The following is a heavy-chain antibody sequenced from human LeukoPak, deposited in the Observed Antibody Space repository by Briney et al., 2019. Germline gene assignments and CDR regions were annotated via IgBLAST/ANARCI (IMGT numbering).Heavy chain of an antibody. Sequence: GASVKVSCKASGYTFTSYYMHWVRQAPGQGLEWMGIINPSGGSTSYAQKLQGRVTMTRDMSTSTVYMELSSLSSEDTALYYCARGKYYYDSSGYSIRPDNSYMDVWGKGTTVTVSS. V-gene: IGHV1-46*01. J-gene: IGHJ6*03. D-gene: IGHD3-22*01. CDR3: ARGKYYYDSSGYSIRPDNSYMDV. CDR2: INPSGGST. CDR1: GYTFTSYY.